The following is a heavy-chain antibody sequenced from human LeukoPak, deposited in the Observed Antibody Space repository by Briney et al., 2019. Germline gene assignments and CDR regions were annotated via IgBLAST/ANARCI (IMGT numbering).Heavy chain of an antibody. D-gene: IGHD3-9*01. CDR2: IYYSGST. CDR1: GGFISSGGYY. V-gene: IGHV4-31*03. CDR3: ARFDILTGYSDY. J-gene: IGHJ4*02. Sequence: SQTLSLTCTVSGGFISSGGYYWSWIRQHPGKGLEWIGYIYYSGSTYYNPSLKSRVTISVDTSKNQFSLKLSSVTAADTAVYYCARFDILTGYSDYWGQGTLVTVSS.